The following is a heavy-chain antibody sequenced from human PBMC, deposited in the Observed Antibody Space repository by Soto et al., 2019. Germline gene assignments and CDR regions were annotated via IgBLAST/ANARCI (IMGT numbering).Heavy chain of an antibody. CDR3: ATISDGYSGYDFKIPAYYYMDV. J-gene: IGHJ6*03. Sequence: GGSLRLSCAASGFTFDDYAMHWVRQAPGKGLEWVSGISWNSGSIGYADTVKGRFTISRDNAKNSLYQQMNSLRAEDTALYYCATISDGYSGYDFKIPAYYYMDVWGKGTTVTVSS. D-gene: IGHD5-12*01. CDR2: ISWNSGSI. V-gene: IGHV3-9*01. CDR1: GFTFDDYA.